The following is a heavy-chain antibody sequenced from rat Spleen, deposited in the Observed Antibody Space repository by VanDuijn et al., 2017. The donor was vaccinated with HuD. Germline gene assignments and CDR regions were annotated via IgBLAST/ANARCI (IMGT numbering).Heavy chain of an antibody. CDR3: ARGGNVYYGPYGGDY. D-gene: IGHD1-6*01. V-gene: IGHV5-25*01. CDR1: GFTFSNYG. CDR2: ISTSGGST. Sequence: EVELVESGGGLVQPGRSMKLSCAASGFTFSNYGMAWVRQAPTKGLEWVASISTSGGSTYYRDSVKGRFTISRDNTKSTLYLQMDSLRSEDTATYYCARGGNVYYGPYGGDYWGQGVMVTVSS. J-gene: IGHJ2*01.